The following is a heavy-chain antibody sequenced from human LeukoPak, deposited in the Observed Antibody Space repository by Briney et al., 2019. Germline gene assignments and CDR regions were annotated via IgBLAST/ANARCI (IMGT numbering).Heavy chain of an antibody. D-gene: IGHD3-9*01. V-gene: IGHV3-23*01. J-gene: IGHJ3*02. CDR2: ISGSGGST. CDR3: AKDLYDILTGAPDGAFDI. CDR1: GFTFSSYS. Sequence: GGSLRLSCAASGFTFSSYSVNWVRQAPGKGLEWVSAISGSGGSTYYADSVKGRFTISRDNSKNTLYLQMNSLRAEDTAVYYCAKDLYDILTGAPDGAFDIWGQGTMVTVSS.